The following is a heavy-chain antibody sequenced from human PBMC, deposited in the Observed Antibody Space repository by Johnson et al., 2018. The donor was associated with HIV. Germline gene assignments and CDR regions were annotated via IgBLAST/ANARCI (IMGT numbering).Heavy chain of an antibody. CDR2: VSFDGSNK. Sequence: QVQLVESGGGVVQPGKSLRLSCAASGFTFSSYAMHWVRQAPGKGLEWVTVVSFDGSNKHYADSVKGLFTISRDNSKNTLYLQMNSLRAEETAVNYCAKRTQDAYGPHDAFDIWGQGTMVTVSS. CDR1: GFTFSSYA. V-gene: IGHV3-30*18. CDR3: AKRTQDAYGPHDAFDI. J-gene: IGHJ3*02. D-gene: IGHD3-10*01.